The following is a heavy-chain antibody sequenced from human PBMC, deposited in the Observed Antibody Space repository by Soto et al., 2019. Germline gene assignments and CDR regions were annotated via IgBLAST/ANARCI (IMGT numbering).Heavy chain of an antibody. D-gene: IGHD3-10*01. J-gene: IGHJ4*02. V-gene: IGHV3-30-3*01. CDR1: GFTFSTYT. CDR3: VSGYGSGSPPLEY. Sequence: QVQLVESGGGVVQPGRSLRLSCAASGFTFSTYTMHWVRQAPGKGLEWVAFISNDGSNRNYADSVKGRFTISRDNSKNKLYLQMNRLTAEDTDLYYCVSGYGSGSPPLEYWGQGTLVTVSS. CDR2: ISNDGSNR.